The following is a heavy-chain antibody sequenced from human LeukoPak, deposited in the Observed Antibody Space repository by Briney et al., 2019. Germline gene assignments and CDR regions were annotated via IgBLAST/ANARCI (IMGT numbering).Heavy chain of an antibody. CDR2: IYYSGTT. Sequence: PSETLSLTCTVSGGSISSSSYYWGWIRQPPGTGLEWIGSIYYSGTTDYNPSLKSRVTISVDTSKNQFSLKLSSVTAADSAVYYCARQRLGATNPHYFDYWGQGTLVTVSS. CDR1: GGSISSSSYY. D-gene: IGHD1-26*01. V-gene: IGHV4-39*01. J-gene: IGHJ4*02. CDR3: ARQRLGATNPHYFDY.